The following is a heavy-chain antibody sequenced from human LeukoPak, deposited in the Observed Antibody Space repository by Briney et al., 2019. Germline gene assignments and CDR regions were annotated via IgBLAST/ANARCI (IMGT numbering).Heavy chain of an antibody. CDR3: ARDRVRGYSKFDY. D-gene: IGHD3-22*01. V-gene: IGHV3-7*05. CDR1: GFTFSNFR. Sequence: GYLRRSSAGSGFTFSNFRMTRVPPGPGKGLEGVVNINQDGKMKQYKDYVKGPLTSSRDNGTDYLDLELKSLRAEATSDYYSARDRVRGYSKFDYWGQGTLVTVSS. CDR2: INQDGKMK. J-gene: IGHJ4*02.